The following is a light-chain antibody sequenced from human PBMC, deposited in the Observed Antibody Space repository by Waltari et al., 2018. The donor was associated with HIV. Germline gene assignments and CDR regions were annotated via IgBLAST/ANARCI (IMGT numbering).Light chain of an antibody. Sequence: QSVLTQPPSVSGAPGQRVTISCTGSNSNIGAHYGVNWYQEVPGAPPRLLIYADHNRPSGVPDRFSGSTSATSASLAITGLQAEDEADYYCQSYDSTLSSVLFGGGTKVTVL. CDR2: ADH. CDR1: NSNIGAHYG. CDR3: QSYDSTLSSVL. V-gene: IGLV1-40*01. J-gene: IGLJ2*01.